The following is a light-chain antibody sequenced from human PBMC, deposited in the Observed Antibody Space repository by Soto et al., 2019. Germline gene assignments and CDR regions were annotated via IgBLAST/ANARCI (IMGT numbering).Light chain of an antibody. J-gene: IGLJ2*01. Sequence: QSALTQPASVSGSPGQSITISCTGASSDFGDFNYVSWYQQHPGKVPKLMIYEVTSRPSGVSNRFSGSKSDNTASLTISGLQAEDVADYYCSSYTSSNTLVFGGGTKLTVL. CDR2: EVT. CDR1: SSDFGDFNY. CDR3: SSYTSSNTLV. V-gene: IGLV2-14*01.